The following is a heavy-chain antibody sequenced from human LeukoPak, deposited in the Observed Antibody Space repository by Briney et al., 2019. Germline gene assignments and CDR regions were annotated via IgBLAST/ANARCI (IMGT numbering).Heavy chain of an antibody. J-gene: IGHJ4*02. V-gene: IGHV3-11*01. CDR2: ISSSGSTI. CDR3: ATADYFGSELF. CDR1: GFTFSDYY. D-gene: IGHD3-10*01. Sequence: GGSLRLSCAASGFTFSDYYMSWIRQAPGKGLEWVSYISSSGSTIYYADSVKGRFTISRDNAKNSLYLQMNSLRAEDTAVYYCATADYFGSELFWGQGTLVTVSS.